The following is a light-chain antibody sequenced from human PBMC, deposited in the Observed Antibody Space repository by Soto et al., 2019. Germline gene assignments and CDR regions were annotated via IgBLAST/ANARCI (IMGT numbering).Light chain of an antibody. CDR3: QQYNTYPLT. J-gene: IGKJ4*01. Sequence: DIQMTQSPSTLSASVGDRVTITCRASQSISTWLAWYQQKPGKAPKLLIYKASSLEGGVLSRFSGSGSGTDFNITISSLQPDDFATYYCQQYNTYPLTFGGGTTVEIK. CDR1: QSISTW. CDR2: KAS. V-gene: IGKV1-5*03.